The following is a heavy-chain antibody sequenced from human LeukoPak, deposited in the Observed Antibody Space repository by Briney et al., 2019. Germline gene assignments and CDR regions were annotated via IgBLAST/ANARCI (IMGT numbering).Heavy chain of an antibody. CDR3: AREVTLIGYCSSTSCYGTPGGYYYYYYGMDV. CDR1: GGSISSYY. D-gene: IGHD2-2*01. Sequence: SETLSLTCTVSGGSISSYYWSWIRQPAGKGLEWIGRIYTSGSTNYNPSLKSRVTMSVDTSKNQFPLKLSSVTAADTAVYYCAREVTLIGYCSSTSCYGTPGGYYYYYYGMDVWGQGTTVTVSS. CDR2: IYTSGST. J-gene: IGHJ6*02. V-gene: IGHV4-4*07.